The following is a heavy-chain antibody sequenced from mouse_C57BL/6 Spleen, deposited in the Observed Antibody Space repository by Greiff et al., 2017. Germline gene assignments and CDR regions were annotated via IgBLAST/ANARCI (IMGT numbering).Heavy chain of an antibody. CDR1: GYTFTSYW. Sequence: QVQLKQPGAELVKPGASVKLSCKASGYTFTSYWMQWVKQRPGQGLEWIGEIDPSDSYTNYNQKFKGKATLTVDTSSSTAYMQLSSLTSEDSAVYYCARSPIYDGYYVPYVDYWGQGTTLTVSS. D-gene: IGHD2-3*01. CDR3: ARSPIYDGYYVPYVDY. V-gene: IGHV1-50*01. CDR2: IDPSDSYT. J-gene: IGHJ2*01.